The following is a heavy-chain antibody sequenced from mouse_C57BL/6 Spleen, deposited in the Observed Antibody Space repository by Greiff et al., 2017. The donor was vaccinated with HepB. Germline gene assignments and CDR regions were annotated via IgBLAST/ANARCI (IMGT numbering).Heavy chain of an antibody. V-gene: IGHV1-15*01. CDR2: IDPETGGT. Sequence: VKVVESGAELVRPGASVTLSCKASGYTSTDYEMHWVKQTPVHGLEWIGAIDPETGGTAYNQKFKGKAILTADKSSSTAYMELRSLTSEDSAVYYCTEGDWDAYWGQGTLVTVSA. CDR3: TEGDWDAY. CDR1: GYTSTDYE. D-gene: IGHD4-1*01. J-gene: IGHJ3*01.